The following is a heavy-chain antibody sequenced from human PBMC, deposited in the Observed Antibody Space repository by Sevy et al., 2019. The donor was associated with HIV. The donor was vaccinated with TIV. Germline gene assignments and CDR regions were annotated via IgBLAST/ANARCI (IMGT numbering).Heavy chain of an antibody. J-gene: IGHJ4*02. CDR3: ARAGGDWDIDY. Sequence: GGSLRLSCAASGFTFSDYYMSWVRQAPGKGLEWVSYISSSGNSIYYAVSVKGRFTVTRENARNSLYLQMNSLRGEDTAVYYCARAGGDWDIDYWGQGTLVTVSS. CDR1: GFTFSDYY. V-gene: IGHV3-11*01. CDR2: ISSSGNSI. D-gene: IGHD2-21*02.